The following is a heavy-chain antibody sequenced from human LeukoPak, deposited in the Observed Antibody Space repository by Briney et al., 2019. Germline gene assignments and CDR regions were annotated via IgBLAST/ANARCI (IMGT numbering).Heavy chain of an antibody. D-gene: IGHD3-3*01. V-gene: IGHV1-46*01. CDR3: ATSGTIFGVVIRL. CDR1: GYTFTSYY. Sequence: GASGKVSCKASGYTFTSYYMHWVRQAPGQGLEWMGIINPSGGSTSYAQKFQGRVTMTRDMSTSTVYMELSSLRSEDTAVYYCATSGTIFGVVIRLWGQGTLVTVSS. CDR2: INPSGGST. J-gene: IGHJ4*02.